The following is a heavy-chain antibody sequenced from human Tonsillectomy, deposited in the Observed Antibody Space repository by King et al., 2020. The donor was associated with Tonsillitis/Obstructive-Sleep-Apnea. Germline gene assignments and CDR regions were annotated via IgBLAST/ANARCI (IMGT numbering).Heavy chain of an antibody. D-gene: IGHD3-16*01. CDR1: GFTFNIYS. J-gene: IGHJ6*03. Sequence: VQLVESGGGLVKPGGSLRLSCAASGFTFNIYSMDWVRQAPGKGLEWVSSITSTSSYIYSADSVKGRFTLSRDNANNSLYLQMHSLRPEDTAVYYCARHQGGNYYHYYMDVWGKGTTVTVSS. V-gene: IGHV3-21*01. CDR2: ITSTSSYI. CDR3: ARHQGGNYYHYYMDV.